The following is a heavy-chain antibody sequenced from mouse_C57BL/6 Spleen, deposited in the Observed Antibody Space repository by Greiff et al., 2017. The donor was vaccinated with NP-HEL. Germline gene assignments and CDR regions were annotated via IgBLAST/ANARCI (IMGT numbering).Heavy chain of an antibody. Sequence: ESGPGLVKPSQSLSLTCSVTGYSITSGYYWNWIRQFPGNKLEWMGYISYDGSNNYNPSLKNRISITRDTSKNQFFLKLNSVTTEDTATYYCEGDTQANWDVWFAYWGQGTLVTVSA. CDR2: ISYDGSN. D-gene: IGHD4-1*01. J-gene: IGHJ3*01. V-gene: IGHV3-6*01. CDR1: GYSITSGYY. CDR3: EGDTQANWDVWFAY.